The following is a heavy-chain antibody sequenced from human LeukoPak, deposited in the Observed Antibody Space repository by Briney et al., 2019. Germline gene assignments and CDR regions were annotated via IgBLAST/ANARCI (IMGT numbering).Heavy chain of an antibody. D-gene: IGHD4-17*01. CDR3: ARHCGYGEILRYYFDY. J-gene: IGHJ4*02. CDR2: IWYDGSTK. V-gene: IGHV3-33*01. CDR1: GFTFSSYG. Sequence: GRSLPLSCAAPGFTFSSYGRHGGRQAPGKGLEWVAVIWYDGSTKYYADSVKGRFTISRDNAENTLYLQINSLRAEDTAVYYCARHCGYGEILRYYFDYWGQGTLVTVSS.